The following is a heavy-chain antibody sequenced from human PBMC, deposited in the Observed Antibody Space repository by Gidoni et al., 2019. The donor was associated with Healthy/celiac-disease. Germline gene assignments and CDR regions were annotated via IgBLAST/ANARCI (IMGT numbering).Heavy chain of an antibody. Sequence: QVQLQESGPGMVKPSATLSLTCTVSGGSISSYYWSWIRQPPGKGLEWIGYIYYSGSTNYNPSLKSRVTISVDTSKNQFSLKLSSVTAADTAVYYCARGGGSGGSFIYYYGMDVWGQGTTVTVSS. V-gene: IGHV4-59*01. CDR2: IYYSGST. D-gene: IGHD2-15*01. J-gene: IGHJ6*02. CDR1: GGSISSYY. CDR3: ARGGGSGGSFIYYYGMDV.